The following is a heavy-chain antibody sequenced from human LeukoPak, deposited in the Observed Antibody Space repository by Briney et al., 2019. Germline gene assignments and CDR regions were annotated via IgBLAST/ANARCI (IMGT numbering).Heavy chain of an antibody. CDR1: GFTFSSYG. V-gene: IGHV3-33*01. Sequence: GGSLRLSCVASGFTFSSYGMYWVRQAPGKGLEWVAVIWYDGSNKYYADSVKGRFTISRDNSKNTLYLQMNSLRAEDTAVYYCAREWIQYYYYGMDVWGQGTTVTVSS. CDR2: IWYDGSNK. D-gene: IGHD2-2*03. J-gene: IGHJ6*02. CDR3: AREWIQYYYYGMDV.